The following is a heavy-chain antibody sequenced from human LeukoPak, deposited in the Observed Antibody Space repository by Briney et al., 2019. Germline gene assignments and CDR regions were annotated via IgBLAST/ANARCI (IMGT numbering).Heavy chain of an antibody. CDR3: ARVGIAVAGNLRFPVQVDY. CDR2: FDPEDGGT. V-gene: IGHV1-24*01. Sequence: ASVKVSCKVSVYTLTELAIHWVRQAPGKGLEWMGAFDPEDGGTIYAQKFQGRITLTEDTSTDTAYMELRSLSSEDTAVYYCARVGIAVAGNLRFPVQVDYWGQGTLVTVSS. J-gene: IGHJ4*02. CDR1: VYTLTELA. D-gene: IGHD6-19*01.